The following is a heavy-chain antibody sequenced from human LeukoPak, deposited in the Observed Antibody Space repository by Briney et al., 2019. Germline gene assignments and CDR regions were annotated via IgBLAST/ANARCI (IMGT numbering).Heavy chain of an antibody. V-gene: IGHV4-39*01. CDR2: IYYSGST. CDR1: GGSISSSSDY. CDR3: ARHQDDSSGYYYTASFDY. D-gene: IGHD3-22*01. J-gene: IGHJ4*02. Sequence: PSETLSLTCTVSGGSISSSSDYWGWIRQPPGKGLECIGSIYYSGSTYYNPSLKSRVTISVDTSKNQFSLKLSSVTAADTAVYYCARHQDDSSGYYYTASFDYWGQGTLVTVSS.